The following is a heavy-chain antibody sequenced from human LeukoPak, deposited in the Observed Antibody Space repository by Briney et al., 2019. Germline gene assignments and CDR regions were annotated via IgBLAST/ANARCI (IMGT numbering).Heavy chain of an antibody. D-gene: IGHD3-10*01. CDR3: ARLRAYYNSGSYSYFDY. CDR2: IYPGDSDT. J-gene: IGHJ4*02. V-gene: IGHV5-51*01. CDR1: GYSFSNYW. Sequence: GESLKISCKGSGYSFSNYWIGWVRRMPGKGLEWMGIIYPGDSDTRHSPSFQGQVTISADKSISTAYLQWSSLKASDTAMYYCARLRAYYNSGSYSYFDYWGQGTLVTVSS.